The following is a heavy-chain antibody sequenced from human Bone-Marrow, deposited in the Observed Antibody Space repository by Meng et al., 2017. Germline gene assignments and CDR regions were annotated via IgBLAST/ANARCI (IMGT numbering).Heavy chain of an antibody. CDR3: ARDISYYYDSSGYYYVDAFDI. Sequence: ASVKVSCKASGYTFTSYAMNWVRQAPGQGLEWMGWINTNTGNPTYAQGFTGRFVFSLDTSVSTAYLQISSLKAEDTAVYYCARDISYYYDSSGYYYVDAFDIWGQGTMV. CDR2: INTNTGNP. J-gene: IGHJ3*02. V-gene: IGHV7-4-1*02. CDR1: GYTFTSYA. D-gene: IGHD3-22*01.